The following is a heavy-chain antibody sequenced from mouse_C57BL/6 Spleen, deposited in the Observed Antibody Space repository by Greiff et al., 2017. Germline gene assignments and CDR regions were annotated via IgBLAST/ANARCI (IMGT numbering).Heavy chain of an antibody. CDR1: GYSITSGYY. J-gene: IGHJ1*03. V-gene: IGHV3-6*01. Sequence: ESGPGLVKPSQSLSLTCSVTGYSITSGYYWNWIRQFPGNKLEWMGYISYDGSNNYNPSLKNRISITRDTSKNQFFLKLNSVTTEDTATYYCAFITTAPHWYFDVWGTGTTVTVSS. D-gene: IGHD1-1*01. CDR2: ISYDGSN. CDR3: AFITTAPHWYFDV.